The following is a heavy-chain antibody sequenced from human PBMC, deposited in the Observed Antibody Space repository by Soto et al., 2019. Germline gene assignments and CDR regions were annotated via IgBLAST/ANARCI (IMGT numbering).Heavy chain of an antibody. D-gene: IGHD2-15*01. J-gene: IGHJ6*02. CDR3: ARDRDCSGGSCYSHYYYGMDV. Sequence: SETLSLTCTVSGGSISSGGYYWSWIRQHPGKGLEWIGYIYYSGSTYYNPSLKSRVTISVDTSKNQFSLKLSSVTAADTAVYYCARDRDCSGGSCYSHYYYGMDVWGQGTTVTVSS. CDR2: IYYSGST. CDR1: GGSISSGGYY. V-gene: IGHV4-31*03.